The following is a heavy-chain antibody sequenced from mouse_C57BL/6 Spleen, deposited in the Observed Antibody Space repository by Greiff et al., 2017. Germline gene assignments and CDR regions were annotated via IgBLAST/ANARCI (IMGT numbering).Heavy chain of an antibody. CDR1: GYTFTDYE. V-gene: IGHV1-15*01. CDR3: TRRRVTGPWFAY. CDR2: IDPETGGT. Sequence: VQLQQSGAELVRPGASVTLSCKASGYTFTDYEMHWVKQTPVHGLEWIGAIDPETGGTAYNQKFKGKAILTADKSSSTAYMELRSLTSEDSAVYYCTRRRVTGPWFAYWGQGTLVTVSA. D-gene: IGHD2-1*01. J-gene: IGHJ3*01.